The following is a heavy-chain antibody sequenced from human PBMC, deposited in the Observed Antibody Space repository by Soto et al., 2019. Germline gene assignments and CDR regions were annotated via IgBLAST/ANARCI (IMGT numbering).Heavy chain of an antibody. Sequence: QISLKESGPTLVKPTQTLTLTCSFSGFSLTTHGVGVGWIRQPPGKALEWLAFISWNDERRYSPSLKTRLTITKDTSKNRVVLTMTNVDPADTGTYFCAHRPPKYSTAWLAFDIWGQGTKVAVSS. D-gene: IGHD6-13*01. CDR3: AHRPPKYSTAWLAFDI. V-gene: IGHV2-5*01. CDR1: GFSLTTHGVG. CDR2: ISWNDER. J-gene: IGHJ3*02.